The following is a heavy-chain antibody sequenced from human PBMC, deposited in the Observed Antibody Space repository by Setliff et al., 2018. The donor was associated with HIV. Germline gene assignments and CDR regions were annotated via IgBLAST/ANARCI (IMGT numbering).Heavy chain of an antibody. CDR1: GGSINDQY. J-gene: IGHJ6*02. Sequence: KPSETLSLTCTVPGGSINDQYFSWIRQSPGKGLEWIGSIDYSGSTKYNPSLNSRGTISIDTSKNELSLKLTSVTAADTAVYYCARHNVITYGGLLFDYYYYGLDVWGHGTTVTVSS. CDR2: IDYSGST. CDR3: ARHNVITYGGLLFDYYYYGLDV. D-gene: IGHD3-16*01. V-gene: IGHV4-59*11.